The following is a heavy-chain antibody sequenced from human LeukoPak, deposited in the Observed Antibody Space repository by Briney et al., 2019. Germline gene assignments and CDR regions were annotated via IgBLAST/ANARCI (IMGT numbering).Heavy chain of an antibody. CDR2: INHSGST. D-gene: IGHD6-13*01. J-gene: IGHJ6*02. Sequence: SETLSLTRAVYGGSFSGYYWSWIRQPPGKGLEWIGEINHSGSTNYNPSLKSRVTISVDTSKNQFSLKLSSVTAADTAVYYCARGYRYSSFLALKARDYYYGMDVWSQGTTVTVSS. CDR1: GGSFSGYY. V-gene: IGHV4-34*01. CDR3: ARGYRYSSFLALKARDYYYGMDV.